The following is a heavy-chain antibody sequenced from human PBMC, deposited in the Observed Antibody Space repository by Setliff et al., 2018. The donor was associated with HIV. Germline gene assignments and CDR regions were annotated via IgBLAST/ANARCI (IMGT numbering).Heavy chain of an antibody. CDR1: GYTFTSYG. CDR2: ISAYNGNT. J-gene: IGHJ1*01. Sequence: GPVKVSCKASGYTFTSYGISWVRQAPGQGLEWMGWISAYNGNTNYAQKFQGRLTMTEDTSTDTAYMELSSLRSDDTAMYYCATDPGYSSTWYSESFQHWGQGTVVTVSS. V-gene: IGHV1-18*01. D-gene: IGHD6-13*01. CDR3: ATDPGYSSTWYSESFQH.